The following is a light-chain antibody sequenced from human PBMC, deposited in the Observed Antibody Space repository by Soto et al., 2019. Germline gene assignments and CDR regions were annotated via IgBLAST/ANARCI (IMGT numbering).Light chain of an antibody. J-gene: IGKJ4*01. Sequence: DIQMTQSPSSLSASVGDRVTITCRASQDLDRWLAWYQQKPGDAPTVLIFAASSLQSGLPSKVSSGGSGTDLYLTVSSLQPEDLAPYYCKQSRSFPLTFGGATKGESK. V-gene: IGKV1-12*01. CDR1: QDLDRW. CDR2: AAS. CDR3: KQSRSFPLT.